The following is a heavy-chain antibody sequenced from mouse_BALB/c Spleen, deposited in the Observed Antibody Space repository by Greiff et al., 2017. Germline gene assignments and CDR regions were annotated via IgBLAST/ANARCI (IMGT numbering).Heavy chain of an antibody. CDR3: ARDGNYLYYYAMDY. Sequence: EVQLQESGPGLVKPSQSLSLTCTVTGYSITSDYAWNWIRQFPGNKLEWMGYISYSGSTSYNPSLKSRISITRDTSKNQFFLQLNSVTTEDTATYYCARDGNYLYYYAMDYWGQGTSVTVSS. CDR1: GYSITSDYA. D-gene: IGHD2-1*01. V-gene: IGHV3-2*02. J-gene: IGHJ4*01. CDR2: ISYSGST.